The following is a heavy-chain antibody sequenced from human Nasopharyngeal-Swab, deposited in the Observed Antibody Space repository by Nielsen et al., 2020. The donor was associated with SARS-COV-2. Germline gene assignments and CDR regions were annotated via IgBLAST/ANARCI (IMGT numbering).Heavy chain of an antibody. CDR2: INHSGST. CDR1: GGSFSGYY. CDR3: ARGPLPRYCSGGSCYSRYYYYMDV. D-gene: IGHD2-15*01. Sequence: SETLSLTCAVYGGSFSGYYWSWIRQPPGKGLEWIGEINHSGSTNYNPSLKSRVTISVDTSKNQFSLKLSSVTAADTAVYYCARGPLPRYCSGGSCYSRYYYYMDVWGKETTVTVSS. J-gene: IGHJ6*03. V-gene: IGHV4-34*01.